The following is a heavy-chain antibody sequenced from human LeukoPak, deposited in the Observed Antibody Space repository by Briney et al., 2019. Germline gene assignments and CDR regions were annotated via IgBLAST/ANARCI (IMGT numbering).Heavy chain of an antibody. CDR3: ARGKYYGSGRSAFDI. CDR1: GYTFTSYG. V-gene: IGHV1-18*01. CDR2: ISAYNGDT. J-gene: IGHJ3*02. Sequence: GASVKVSCKASGYTFTSYGISWVRQAPGQGLEWMGWISAYNGDTNYAQKLQGRVTMTTDTSTSTAYMELRSLRSDDTAVYYCARGKYYGSGRSAFDIWGQGTMVTVSS. D-gene: IGHD3-10*01.